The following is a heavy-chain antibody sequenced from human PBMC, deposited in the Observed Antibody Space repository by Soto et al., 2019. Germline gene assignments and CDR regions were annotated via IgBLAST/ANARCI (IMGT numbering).Heavy chain of an antibody. CDR1: RFTFSRYS. CDR3: AKGLSVVGIGGDFDS. D-gene: IGHD6-19*01. J-gene: IGHJ4*02. V-gene: IGHV3-23*01. CDR2: INDGGDGT. Sequence: PGGSLRLSCAASRFTFSRYSMSWVRPTPGEGLEWVSAINDGGDGTYYADSVRGRFTISRDNSKNTLYLQMNSLRAEDTAVYYSAKGLSVVGIGGDFDSWGQGTLVTVSS.